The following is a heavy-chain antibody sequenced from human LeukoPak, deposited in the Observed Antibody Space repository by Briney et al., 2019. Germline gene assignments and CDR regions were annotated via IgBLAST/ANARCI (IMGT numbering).Heavy chain of an antibody. CDR3: AKGSSGWLNDAFDI. V-gene: IGHV3-9*03. Sequence: PGGSLRLSCAASGFTFDDYAMHWVRQAPGKGLEWVSGTSWNSGSIGYADSVKGRFTISRDNAKNSLYLQMNSLRAEDMALYYCAKGSSGWLNDAFDIWGQGTMVTVSS. CDR2: TSWNSGSI. D-gene: IGHD6-19*01. CDR1: GFTFDDYA. J-gene: IGHJ3*02.